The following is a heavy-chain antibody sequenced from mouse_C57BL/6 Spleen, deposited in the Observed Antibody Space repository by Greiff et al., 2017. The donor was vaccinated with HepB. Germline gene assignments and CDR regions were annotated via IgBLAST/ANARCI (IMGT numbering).Heavy chain of an antibody. CDR2: INPGSGGT. J-gene: IGHJ1*03. Sequence: QVQLQQSGAELVRPGTSVKVSCTASGYAFTNYLIEWVKQRPGQGLEWIGVINPGSGGTNYNEKFKGKATLTADKSSSTAYMQLSSLTSEDSAVYFCARDEPSAYYSKGGYFDVWGTGTTVTVSS. CDR1: GYAFTNYL. CDR3: ARDEPSAYYSKGGYFDV. D-gene: IGHD2-5*01. V-gene: IGHV1-54*01.